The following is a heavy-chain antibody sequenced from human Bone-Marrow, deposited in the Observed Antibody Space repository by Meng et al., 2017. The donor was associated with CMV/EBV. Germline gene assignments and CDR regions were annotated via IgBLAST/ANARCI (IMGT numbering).Heavy chain of an antibody. CDR2: FDPEDGET. CDR3: ATGIAAPYGMDV. D-gene: IGHD6-6*01. Sequence: ASVKVSCKVSGYTLTELSMHWVRQAHGKGLEWMGGFDPEDGETIYAQKFQGRVTMTEETSTDTAYMELSSLRSEDTAVYYCATGIAAPYGMDVWVQGTTVTVSS. V-gene: IGHV1-24*01. J-gene: IGHJ6*02. CDR1: GYTLTELS.